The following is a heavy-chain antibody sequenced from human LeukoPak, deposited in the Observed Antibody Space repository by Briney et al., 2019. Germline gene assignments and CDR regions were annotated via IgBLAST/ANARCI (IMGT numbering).Heavy chain of an antibody. D-gene: IGHD2-15*01. Sequence: GGSLRLSCAASGFTVSNAWMSWVRQAPGKGLEWVSVICGSGGSTFYADSVKGRFTISRDSSNNTLHLHMNSLRAEDTAVYYCARGGGGSCYSRVDYWGQGTLVTVSS. CDR1: GFTVSNAW. CDR3: ARGGGGSCYSRVDY. J-gene: IGHJ4*02. V-gene: IGHV3-23*01. CDR2: ICGSGGST.